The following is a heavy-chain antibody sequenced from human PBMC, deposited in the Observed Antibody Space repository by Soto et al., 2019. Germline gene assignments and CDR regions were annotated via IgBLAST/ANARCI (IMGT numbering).Heavy chain of an antibody. CDR3: ASSIAARRPGYYGMDV. CDR2: IYYSGST. D-gene: IGHD6-6*01. J-gene: IGHJ6*02. CDR1: GGSISSGDYY. Sequence: SETLSLTCTVSGGSISSGDYYWSWIRQPPGKGLEWIGYIYYSGSTYYNPSLKSRVTISVDTSKNQFSLKLSSVTAAGTAVYYCASSIAARRPGYYGMDVWAQGTTVTVSS. V-gene: IGHV4-30-4*01.